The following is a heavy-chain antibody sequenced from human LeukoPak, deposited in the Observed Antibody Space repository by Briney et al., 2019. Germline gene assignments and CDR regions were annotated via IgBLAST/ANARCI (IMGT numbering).Heavy chain of an antibody. V-gene: IGHV4-30-4*01. CDR2: IYYSGSS. J-gene: IGHJ4*02. CDR1: GDSISSGDYY. D-gene: IGHD4-17*01. Sequence: PSQTLSLTCTVSGDSISSGDYYWSWIRQPPGKGLEWIGNIYYSGSSFYNPSLKSRLTISVDTSKNQFSLKLSSVTAADTAVCYCARDHGDYVGYFDYWGQGSLVTVSS. CDR3: ARDHGDYVGYFDY.